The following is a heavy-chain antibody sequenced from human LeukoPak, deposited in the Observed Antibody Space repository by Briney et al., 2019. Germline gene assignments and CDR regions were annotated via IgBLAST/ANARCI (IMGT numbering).Heavy chain of an antibody. V-gene: IGHV1-69*13. CDR2: IIPIFGTA. CDR1: GYTFTSYY. J-gene: IGHJ2*01. CDR3: ASKLRGYSYGPNYWYFDL. D-gene: IGHD5-18*01. Sequence: SVKVSCKASGYTFTSYYMHWVRQAPGQGLEWMGGIIPIFGTANYAQKFQGRVTITADESTSTAYMELSSLRSEDTAVYYCASKLRGYSYGPNYWYFDLWGRGTLVTVSS.